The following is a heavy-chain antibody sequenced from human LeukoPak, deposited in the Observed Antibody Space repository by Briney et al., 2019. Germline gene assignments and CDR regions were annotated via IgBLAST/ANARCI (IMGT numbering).Heavy chain of an antibody. CDR3: ARPSPWENWFDP. CDR1: GYTFTSYD. J-gene: IGHJ5*02. CDR2: MSPNSGNT. D-gene: IGHD1-26*01. V-gene: IGHV1-8*01. Sequence: ASVKVSCKASGYTFTSYDINWVRQATGQGLEWMGWMSPNSGNTGYAQKFQGRVTMTRNTTISTAYMELSSLRSEDTAVYYCARPSPWENWFDPWGQGTLVTVSS.